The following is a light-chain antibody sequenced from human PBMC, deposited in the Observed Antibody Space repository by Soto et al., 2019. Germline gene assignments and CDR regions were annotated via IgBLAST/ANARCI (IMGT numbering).Light chain of an antibody. Sequence: QSALSQPASVSGSPGQSITISCAGTSSDVGGYRYVSWYQQRPGEAPKLLIYEVTNRPSGISDRFSASKSGNTASLTISGLRYVDEADYFCGSYTSSAYVFGTGTQLTVL. CDR1: SSDVGGYRY. CDR3: GSYTSSAYV. J-gene: IGLJ1*01. CDR2: EVT. V-gene: IGLV2-14*01.